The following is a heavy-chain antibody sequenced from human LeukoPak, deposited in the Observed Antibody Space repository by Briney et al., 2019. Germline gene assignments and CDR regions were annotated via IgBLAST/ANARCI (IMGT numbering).Heavy chain of an antibody. V-gene: IGHV3-9*01. Sequence: GRSLSLSCAASGFTLDDYAMHWVRQASGKGLEWVSGISWNSGSIGYADSVKGRFTISRDNTKNSLYLQMNSLRAEDTALYYCAKHSRSSWFNWFDPWGQGTLVTVSS. J-gene: IGHJ5*02. CDR1: GFTLDDYA. D-gene: IGHD6-13*01. CDR2: ISWNSGSI. CDR3: AKHSRSSWFNWFDP.